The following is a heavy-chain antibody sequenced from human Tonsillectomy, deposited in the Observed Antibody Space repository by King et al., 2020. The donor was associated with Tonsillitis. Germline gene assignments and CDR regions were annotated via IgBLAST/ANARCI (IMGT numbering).Heavy chain of an antibody. CDR3: AGGYCSSTTCLSYFAS. V-gene: IGHV3-30-3*01. CDR2: ISYDGSNK. J-gene: IGHJ4*02. Sequence: VQLVESGGGVVQPGRSLRLSCAASGFTFSSYAMHWVRQAPGKGLEWVAVISYDGSNKYYADSVKGRITISRDNSKNTLYLQMNSLRAEDTAVYYCAGGYCSSTTCLSYFASWGQGTLAPVPS. D-gene: IGHD2-2*01. CDR1: GFTFSSYA.